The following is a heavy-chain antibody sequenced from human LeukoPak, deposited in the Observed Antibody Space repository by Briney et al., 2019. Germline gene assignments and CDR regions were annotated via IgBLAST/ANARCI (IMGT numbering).Heavy chain of an antibody. Sequence: SETLSLTCTVSGGSISSYYWSWIRQPAGKGLEWIGRIYTSGSTNYNPSLKSRVTISVDKSKNQFSLKLSSVTAADTAVYYCARGPGYPSWFDPWSQGTLVTVSS. CDR2: IYTSGST. V-gene: IGHV4-4*07. CDR1: GGSISSYY. J-gene: IGHJ5*02. D-gene: IGHD5-12*01. CDR3: ARGPGYPSWFDP.